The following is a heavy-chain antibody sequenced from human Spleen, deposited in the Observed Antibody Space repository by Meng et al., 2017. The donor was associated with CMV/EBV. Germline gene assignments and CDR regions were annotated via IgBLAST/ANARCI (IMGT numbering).Heavy chain of an antibody. D-gene: IGHD6-19*01. J-gene: IGHJ4*02. V-gene: IGHV1-2*06. CDR3: ARVIAVAGTAPFDY. CDR1: GYTFSGSY. CDR2: VSPNNGDT. Sequence: ASGYTFSGSYIRWVRQAHGRGLGWMGRVSPNNGDTKYAQKFQGRVSMTRDTSINTAYMDLSRLTSDDTAVYYCARVIAVAGTAPFDYWGQGTLVTVSS.